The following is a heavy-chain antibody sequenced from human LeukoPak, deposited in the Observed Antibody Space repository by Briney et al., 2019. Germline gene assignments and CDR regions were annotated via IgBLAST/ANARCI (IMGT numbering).Heavy chain of an antibody. CDR3: ARDRGSSGWYGEGYFDY. J-gene: IGHJ4*02. CDR1: GGSISSYF. D-gene: IGHD6-19*01. V-gene: IGHV4-59*01. CDR2: IYYSGRT. Sequence: SETLSLTCTVSGGSISSYFWSRIRQPPGKGLEWIGHIYYSGRTNYSPSLKSRVTISVDTSKNQFSLILSSVTAADTAVYYCARDRGSSGWYGEGYFDYWGQGILVTVPP.